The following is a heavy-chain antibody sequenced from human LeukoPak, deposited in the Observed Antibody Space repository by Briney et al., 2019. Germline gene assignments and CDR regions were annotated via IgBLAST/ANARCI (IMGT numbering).Heavy chain of an antibody. CDR2: VHLDGRT. J-gene: IGHJ2*01. CDR3: ASYAKDIVVLPAASIYWYFDL. Sequence: SETLSLTCDVSGGSVTSTNWWTWVRQPPGKGLEWIGEVHLDGRTNYNPSLKSRVTISVDTSKNQFSLKLSSVTAADTAVYYCASYAKDIVVLPAASIYWYFDLWGRGTLVTVSS. CDR1: GGSVTSTNW. V-gene: IGHV4-4*02. D-gene: IGHD2-2*01.